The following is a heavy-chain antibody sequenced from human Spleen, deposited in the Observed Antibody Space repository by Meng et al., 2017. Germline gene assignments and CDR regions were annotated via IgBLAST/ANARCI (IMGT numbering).Heavy chain of an antibody. V-gene: IGHV4-34*01. CDR2: INHSGST. J-gene: IGHJ4*02. Sequence: QRWGGGILKPSAALSLSCVCSGGSLNDYYLSWIRQPPGKGLEWIGEINHSGSTNYNPSLESRATISVDTSQNNLSLKLSSVTAADSAGYYCARGPTTMAHDFDYWGQGTLVTVSS. CDR1: GGSLNDYY. D-gene: IGHD4-11*01. CDR3: ARGPTTMAHDFDY.